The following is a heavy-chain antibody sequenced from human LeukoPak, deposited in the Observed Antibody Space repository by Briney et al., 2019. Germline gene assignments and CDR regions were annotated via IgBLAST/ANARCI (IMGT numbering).Heavy chain of an antibody. CDR3: ARGDSSSWYGVDY. Sequence: PSETLSLTCTVSGGSISSSSYYWGWIRQPPGKGLEWIGSIYYSGSTYYNPSLKSRVTISVDTSKNQFSLKLSSVTAADTAVYYCARGDSSSWYGVDYWGQGTLVTVSS. CDR2: IYYSGST. CDR1: GGSISSSSYY. V-gene: IGHV4-39*01. J-gene: IGHJ4*02. D-gene: IGHD6-13*01.